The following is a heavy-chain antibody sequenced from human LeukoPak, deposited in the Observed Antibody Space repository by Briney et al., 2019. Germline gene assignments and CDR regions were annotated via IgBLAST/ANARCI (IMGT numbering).Heavy chain of an antibody. Sequence: PSETLSLTCAVYGGSFSGYYWSWIRQPPGKGLEWIGEINHSGSTNYNPSLKSRVTISVDTSKNQFSLKLSSVTAADTAVYYCARLSRVQLRKSEFDYWGQGTLVTVSS. D-gene: IGHD2-2*01. V-gene: IGHV4-34*01. J-gene: IGHJ4*02. CDR3: ARLSRVQLRKSEFDY. CDR2: INHSGST. CDR1: GGSFSGYY.